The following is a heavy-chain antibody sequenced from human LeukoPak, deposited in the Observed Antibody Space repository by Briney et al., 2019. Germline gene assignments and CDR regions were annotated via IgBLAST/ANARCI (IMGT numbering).Heavy chain of an antibody. CDR2: IIPIFGTA. V-gene: IGHV1-69*13. CDR1: GGTFSSYA. J-gene: IGHJ6*02. D-gene: IGHD2-15*01. CDR3: ARGYVVVVAAKDYYYGMDV. Sequence: SVKVSCKASGGTFSSYAISWVRQAPGQGLEWMGGIIPIFGTANYAQKFQGRVTITADESTSTAYMELSSLRSEDTAVYYCARGYVVVVAAKDYYYGMDVWGQGTTVTVSS.